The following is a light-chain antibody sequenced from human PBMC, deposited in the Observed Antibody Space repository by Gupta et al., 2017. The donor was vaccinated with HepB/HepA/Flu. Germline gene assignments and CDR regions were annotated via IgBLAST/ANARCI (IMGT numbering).Light chain of an antibody. CDR1: QSVSRY. CDR3: QQRINWPLT. J-gene: IGKJ4*01. Sequence: EIVLTQSPVTLSLSPGERATLSCRASQSVSRYLAWYQQKPGQPPSLLVFDASNRATGVPARFSGSGSGTEFTLTISSLEPEDFAVYYCQQRINWPLTFGGGTRVEIK. V-gene: IGKV3-11*01. CDR2: DAS.